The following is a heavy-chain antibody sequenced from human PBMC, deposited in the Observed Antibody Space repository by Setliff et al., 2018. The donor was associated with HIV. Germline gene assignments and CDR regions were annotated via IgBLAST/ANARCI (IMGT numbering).Heavy chain of an antibody. J-gene: IGHJ4*02. CDR3: ARYSGLGIDY. D-gene: IGHD1-26*01. CDR1: GGSLSGYY. CDR2: INHSGAT. Sequence: SETLSLTCAVYGGSLSGYYWTWIRQSPGKGLEWIGEINHSGATTYKPSLKSRATISVDTSKRQFSLKLNSVNAADTATYYCARYSGLGIDYWGQGTLVTVSS. V-gene: IGHV4-34*01.